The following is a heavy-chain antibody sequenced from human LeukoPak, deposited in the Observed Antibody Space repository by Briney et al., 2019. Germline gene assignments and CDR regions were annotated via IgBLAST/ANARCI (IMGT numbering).Heavy chain of an antibody. CDR3: AGSSSWTNY. Sequence: GGSLRLSCAASGFTFSSYSMNWVRQAPGKGLGWVSSISSSSSYIYYADSVKGRFTISRDNAKNSLYLQMNSLRAEDTAVYYCAGSSSWTNYWGQGTLVAVSS. D-gene: IGHD6-13*01. V-gene: IGHV3-21*01. CDR1: GFTFSSYS. CDR2: ISSSSSYI. J-gene: IGHJ4*02.